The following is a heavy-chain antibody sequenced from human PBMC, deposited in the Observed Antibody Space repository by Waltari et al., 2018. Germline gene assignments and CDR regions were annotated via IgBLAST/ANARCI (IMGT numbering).Heavy chain of an antibody. J-gene: IGHJ4*02. CDR1: GGSISSSNW. D-gene: IGHD2-2*01. Sequence: QVQLQESGPGLVKPSGTLSLTCAVSGGSISSSNWWSWVRQPPGKGLEWIGEIYHSGSTNYNPSLKSRVTISVDKSKNQFSLKLSSVTAADTAVYYCARDRHDCSSTSCPRFSAFDIWGQGTLVTVSS. CDR2: IYHSGST. V-gene: IGHV4-4*02. CDR3: ARDRHDCSSTSCPRFSAFDI.